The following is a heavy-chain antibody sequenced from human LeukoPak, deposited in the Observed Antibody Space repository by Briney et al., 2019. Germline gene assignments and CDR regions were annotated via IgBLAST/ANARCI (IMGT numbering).Heavy chain of an antibody. V-gene: IGHV4-34*01. D-gene: IGHD2-15*01. J-gene: IGHJ4*02. CDR3: ARGECSGGSCYLGPFDY. CDR2: INHSGST. Sequence: PSETLSLTCAVYGGSFSGYYWSWIRQPPGKGLEWIGEINHSGSTNYNPSLKSRVTISVDTSKNQFSLKLSSVTAADTAVYYCARGECSGGSCYLGPFDYWGQGTLVTVSS. CDR1: GGSFSGYY.